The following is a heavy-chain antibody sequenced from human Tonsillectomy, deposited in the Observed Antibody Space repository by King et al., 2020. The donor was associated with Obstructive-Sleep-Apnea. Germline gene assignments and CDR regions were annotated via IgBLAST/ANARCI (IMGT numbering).Heavy chain of an antibody. CDR1: GFTFSSYS. CDR2: ISSSSTNI. Sequence: VQLVESGGGLVKPGGSLRLSCAASGFTFSSYSMNWVRQASGKGLEWVSSISSSSTNINYADSVKGRFTISRDNAKNSLYLQMNSLRAEDTAVYYCAGVYSAAAGHTLDYWGQGTLVTVSS. J-gene: IGHJ4*02. CDR3: AGVYSAAAGHTLDY. D-gene: IGHD6-13*01. V-gene: IGHV3-21*01.